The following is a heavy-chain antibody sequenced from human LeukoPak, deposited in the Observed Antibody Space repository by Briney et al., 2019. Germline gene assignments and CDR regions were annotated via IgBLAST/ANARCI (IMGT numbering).Heavy chain of an antibody. D-gene: IGHD3-10*01. J-gene: IGHJ6*02. Sequence: GGSLRLSCAASGFIFSSYGMHWVRQAPGKGLEWVAVISYDGSKKFYADSVKGRFTISRDNSKNTLYLQMNSLRAEDTAVYYCAKEKLWFGELLLSMDVWGQGTTVTVPS. V-gene: IGHV3-30*18. CDR3: AKEKLWFGELLLSMDV. CDR2: ISYDGSKK. CDR1: GFIFSSYG.